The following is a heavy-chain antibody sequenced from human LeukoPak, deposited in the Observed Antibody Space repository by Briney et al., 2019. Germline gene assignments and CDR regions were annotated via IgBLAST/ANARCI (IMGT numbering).Heavy chain of an antibody. CDR2: IYSGGST. J-gene: IGHJ4*02. D-gene: IGHD1-26*01. CDR3: ARDQGSGSYYDGIDY. Sequence: SLRLSCAASGFTVSSNYMSWVRQAPGKGLEWVSIIYSGGSTFYADSVKGRFTISRDNSKNTLYLQMNSLRAEDTAVYYCARDQGSGSYYDGIDYWGQGTLVTVSS. V-gene: IGHV3-53*01. CDR1: GFTVSSNY.